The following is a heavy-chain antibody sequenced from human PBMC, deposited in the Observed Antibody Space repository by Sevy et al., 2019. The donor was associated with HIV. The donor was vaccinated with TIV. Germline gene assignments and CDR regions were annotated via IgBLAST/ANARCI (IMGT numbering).Heavy chain of an antibody. J-gene: IGHJ4*02. V-gene: IGHV1-2*02. CDR3: ARELMYSRCFDY. CDR2: IIPNSGGT. CDR1: GYTFTGYY. D-gene: IGHD6-13*01. Sequence: ASVKVSCKASGYTFTGYYMHWVRQAPGQRLEWMGWIIPNSGGTNSAQKFQGRVTMTRDTSISTAYMELSRLRSDDTAVYYCARELMYSRCFDYWGQGTLVTVSS.